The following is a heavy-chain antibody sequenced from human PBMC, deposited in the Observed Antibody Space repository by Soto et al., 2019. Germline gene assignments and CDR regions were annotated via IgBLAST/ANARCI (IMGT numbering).Heavy chain of an antibody. D-gene: IGHD2-21*01. CDR2: ISSNGGST. CDR3: ARGHIVVVIAIPPPDAFDI. J-gene: IGHJ3*02. CDR1: GFTFSSYA. V-gene: IGHV3-64*01. Sequence: EVQLVESGGGLVQPGGSLRLSCAASGFTFSSYAMHWVRQAPGKGLEYVSAISSNGGSTYYANSVKGRFTISRDNSKNPLYLKMGSLRAEDMAVYYCARGHIVVVIAIPPPDAFDIWGQGTMVTVSS.